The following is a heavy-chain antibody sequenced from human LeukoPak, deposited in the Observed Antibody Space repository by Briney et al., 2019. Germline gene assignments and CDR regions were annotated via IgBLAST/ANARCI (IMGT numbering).Heavy chain of an antibody. Sequence: HPGRSLRLSCAASGSTVSSNYMTWVRHPPGKGLEWLSLIYIGGNTYYADSVKGRFTISRDNSKNTLYLQMNSLRAEDTAVYYCAAYSSCDYWGQGTLVTVSS. J-gene: IGHJ4*02. CDR2: IYIGGNT. D-gene: IGHD6-6*01. V-gene: IGHV3-53*01. CDR3: AAYSSCDY. CDR1: GSTVSSNY.